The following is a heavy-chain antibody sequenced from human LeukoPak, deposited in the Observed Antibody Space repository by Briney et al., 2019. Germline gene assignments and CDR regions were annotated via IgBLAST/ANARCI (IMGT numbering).Heavy chain of an antibody. V-gene: IGHV4-34*01. D-gene: IGHD2-15*01. J-gene: IGHJ5*02. CDR2: INHSGST. Sequence: SETLSLTCAVYGGSFSGYYWSWIRQPPGKGLEWIGEINHSGSTNYNPSLKSRVTISVDTSKNQFSLKLSSVTAADTAAYYCARGGLRYCSGGSCYSPGINWFDPWGQGTLVTVSS. CDR1: GGSFSGYY. CDR3: ARGGLRYCSGGSCYSPGINWFDP.